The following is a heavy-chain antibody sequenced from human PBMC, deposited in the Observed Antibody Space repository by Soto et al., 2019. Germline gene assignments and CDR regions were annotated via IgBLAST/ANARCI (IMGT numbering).Heavy chain of an antibody. J-gene: IGHJ4*02. CDR1: GYTFTSYG. CDR2: ISAYNGNT. CDR3: ARDGFDFGVAPAGLLY. Sequence: ASVKVSCKASGYTFTSYGISWVRQAPGQGLEWMGWISAYNGNTNYAQKLQGRVTMTTDTSTSTAYMELRSLRSDDTAVYYCARDGFDFGVAPAGLLYWGQGTRVTVSS. D-gene: IGHD3-3*01. V-gene: IGHV1-18*01.